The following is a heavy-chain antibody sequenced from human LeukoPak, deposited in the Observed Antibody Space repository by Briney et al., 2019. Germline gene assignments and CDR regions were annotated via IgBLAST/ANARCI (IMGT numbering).Heavy chain of an antibody. CDR2: LYYSGST. CDR3: ARYVWGSYPTFEDY. J-gene: IGHJ4*02. CDR1: GGSISGYY. V-gene: IGHV4-59*01. Sequence: SETLSLTCTVSGGSISGYYWSWIRQPPGKGLEWIGYLYYSGSTYYNPSLKSRVTISLDTSKNQFSLKLSSVTAADTAVYYCARYVWGSYPTFEDYWGQGTLVTVSS. D-gene: IGHD3-16*02.